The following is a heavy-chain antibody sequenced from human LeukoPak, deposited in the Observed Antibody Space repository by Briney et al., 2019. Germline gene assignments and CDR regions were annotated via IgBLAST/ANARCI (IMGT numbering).Heavy chain of an antibody. CDR2: IYYTGST. V-gene: IGHV4-31*03. CDR1: GASIGSGGYY. Sequence: SETLSLTCTVSGASIGSGGYYWSWIRQHPGKGLEWIGYIYYTGSTYYNPSLKSRVTISVDTSRNQFSLKLSSVTAADTAVYYCASYCSGGDCYRYYFDYWGQGTLVTVSP. D-gene: IGHD2-21*02. CDR3: ASYCSGGDCYRYYFDY. J-gene: IGHJ4*02.